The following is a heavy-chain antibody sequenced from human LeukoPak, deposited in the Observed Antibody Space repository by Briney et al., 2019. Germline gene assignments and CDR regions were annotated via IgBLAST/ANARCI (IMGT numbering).Heavy chain of an antibody. V-gene: IGHV3-23*01. D-gene: IGHD1-7*01. CDR3: ASQIGTTGYYYYYMDV. CDR2: ISGSGGST. J-gene: IGHJ6*03. CDR1: GFTFSSYA. Sequence: PGGSLRLSCAASGFTFSSYAMSWVRQAPGKGLEWVSAISGSGGSTYYADSVKRRFTISRDNSKNTLYLQMNSLRAEDTAVYYCASQIGTTGYYYYYMDVWGKGTTVTVSS.